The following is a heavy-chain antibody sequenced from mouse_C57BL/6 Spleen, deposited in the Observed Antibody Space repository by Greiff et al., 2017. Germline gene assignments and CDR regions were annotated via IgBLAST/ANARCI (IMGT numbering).Heavy chain of an antibody. V-gene: IGHV1-58*01. CDR3: ARSGNWDPWYFDG. CDR2: IYIGNGYT. J-gene: IGHJ1*03. D-gene: IGHD4-1*01. CDR1: GYTFTSYG. Sequence: VQLKESGAELVRPGSSVKMSCKTSGYTFTSYGINWVKQRPGQGLEWIGYIYIGNGYTEYNEKFKGKATLTSDTSSSTAYMQLSSLTSEDSAIYICARSGNWDPWYFDGWGTGTTVTVSS.